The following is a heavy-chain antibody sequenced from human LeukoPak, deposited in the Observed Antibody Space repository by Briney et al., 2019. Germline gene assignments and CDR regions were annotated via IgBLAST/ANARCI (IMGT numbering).Heavy chain of an antibody. CDR2: IYTGVST. CDR1: GFTVSNNY. V-gene: IGHV3-53*01. J-gene: IGHJ6*03. D-gene: IGHD6-6*01. Sequence: PGGSLTLSCAASGFTVSNNYMSWVRQAPGKALEGVSFIYTGVSTYYAHSVKARFAISRDNPKNTLYLQMNSLRAEDTGVYYCARVRPHPIIDVWGKGTTVTVSS. CDR3: ARVRPHPIIDV.